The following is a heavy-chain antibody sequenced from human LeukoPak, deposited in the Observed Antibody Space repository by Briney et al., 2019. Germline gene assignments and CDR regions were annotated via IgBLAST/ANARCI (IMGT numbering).Heavy chain of an antibody. CDR2: INQDGSEK. CDR1: GFTFSRYW. CDR3: ATSDY. Sequence: PGGSLRLSCAASGFTFSRYWMSWVRQAPGKGLEWVANINQDGSEKYYVDSVKGRFTISRDNARNSLSLQMNSLRAEDTAVYYCATSDYWGQGTLVTVPS. J-gene: IGHJ4*02. V-gene: IGHV3-7*01.